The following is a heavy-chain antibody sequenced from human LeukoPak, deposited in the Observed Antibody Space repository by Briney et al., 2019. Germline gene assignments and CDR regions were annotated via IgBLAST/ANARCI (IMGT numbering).Heavy chain of an antibody. CDR2: ISGSGGST. Sequence: QTGGSLRLSCAASGFTFSSYAMTWVRQAPGKGLERVSAISGSGGSTYNADSVKGRSTISRDNSKNTLYLQMNSLRVEDTAVYYCAKVGSSMITADYFDYWGQGTLVTVSS. V-gene: IGHV3-23*01. J-gene: IGHJ4*02. CDR3: AKVGSSMITADYFDY. CDR1: GFTFSSYA. D-gene: IGHD3-16*01.